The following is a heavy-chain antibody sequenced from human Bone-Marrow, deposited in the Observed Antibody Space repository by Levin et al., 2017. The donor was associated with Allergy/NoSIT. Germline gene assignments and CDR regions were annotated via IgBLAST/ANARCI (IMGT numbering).Heavy chain of an antibody. CDR2: ISSSGSTI. J-gene: IGHJ4*02. D-gene: IGHD4-17*01. V-gene: IGHV3-11*01. CDR1: GFTFSDYY. Sequence: GGSLRLSCAASGFTFSDYYMSWIRQAPGKGLEWVSYISSSGSTIYYADSVKGRFTISRDNAKNSLYLQMNSLRAEDTAVYYCARRDNYGDYVLSDYWGQGTLVTVSS. CDR3: ARRDNYGDYVLSDY.